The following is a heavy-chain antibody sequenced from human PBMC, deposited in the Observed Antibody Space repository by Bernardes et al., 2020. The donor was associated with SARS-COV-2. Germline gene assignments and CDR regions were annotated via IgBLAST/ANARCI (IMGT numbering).Heavy chain of an antibody. D-gene: IGHD3-10*01. CDR1: GYTFTTYY. CDR2: IVPDSGNT. V-gene: IGHV1-8*02. J-gene: IGHJ4*02. CDR3: ARGVGFGELFPFDY. Sequence: ASVKVSCKAFGYTFTTYYIYWVRQASGQGREWVGWIVPDSGNTAYAEGFQGRVTMTRDTSITTFYMELSTLGFEDTAVYHCARGVGFGELFPFDYWGQGTRVTVSS.